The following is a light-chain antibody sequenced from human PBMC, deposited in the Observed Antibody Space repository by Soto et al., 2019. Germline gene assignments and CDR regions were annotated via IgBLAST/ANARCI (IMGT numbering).Light chain of an antibody. V-gene: IGLV2-14*01. CDR1: RDDIGAYDY. CDR2: EVT. J-gene: IGLJ2*01. Sequence: QSALTQPASVSGSPGQSITISCAGTRDDIGAYDYVSWYQQHPGNAPKLLVYEVTNRPSGVSDRFSGSKSGNPASLTISGLQAEDEADYYCNSYTNSSAVVFGGGTKVTVL. CDR3: NSYTNSSAVV.